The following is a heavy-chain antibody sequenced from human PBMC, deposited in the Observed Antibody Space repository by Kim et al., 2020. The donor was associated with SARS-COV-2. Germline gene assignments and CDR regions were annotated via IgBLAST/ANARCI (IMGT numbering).Heavy chain of an antibody. J-gene: IGHJ6*02. CDR3: TSPGVVVVPAAPVTDV. CDR1: GFTFSGSA. D-gene: IGHD2-2*01. CDR2: IRSKANSYAT. V-gene: IGHV3-73*01. Sequence: GSLRLSCAASGFTFSGSAMPWVRQASGKGLEWVGRIRSKANSYATAYAASVKGRFTISRDDSKNTAYLQMNSLKTEDTAVYYCTSPGVVVVPAAPVTDVWGQGTTVTVSS.